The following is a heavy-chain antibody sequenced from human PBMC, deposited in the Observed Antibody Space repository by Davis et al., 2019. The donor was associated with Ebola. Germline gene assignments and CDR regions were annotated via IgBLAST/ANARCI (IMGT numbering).Heavy chain of an antibody. J-gene: IGHJ4*02. Sequence: PGGSLRLSCAASGFTFSNYGMHWVRQAPGKGLEYVTFIQHDGSKKDYVDSVKGRFTISRDNSKNTLYLQMNTLRTEDTALYYCYVNSSVLDYWGQGTLVTVSS. CDR3: YVNSSVLDY. CDR2: IQHDGSKK. V-gene: IGHV3-30*02. D-gene: IGHD3-22*01. CDR1: GFTFSNYG.